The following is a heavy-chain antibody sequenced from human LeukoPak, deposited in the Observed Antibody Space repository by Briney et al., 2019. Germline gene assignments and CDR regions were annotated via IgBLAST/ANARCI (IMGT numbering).Heavy chain of an antibody. Sequence: LRLSCAASGFTFSSYAMSWIRQHPGKGLEWIGYIYYSGSTYYNPSLKSRVTISVDTSKNQFSLKLSSVTAADTAVYYCARTPVGVAATRRLCWFDPWGQGTLVTVSS. CDR2: IYYSGST. V-gene: IGHV4-31*02. D-gene: IGHD2-15*01. J-gene: IGHJ5*02. CDR3: ARTPVGVAATRRLCWFDP. CDR1: GFTFSSYA.